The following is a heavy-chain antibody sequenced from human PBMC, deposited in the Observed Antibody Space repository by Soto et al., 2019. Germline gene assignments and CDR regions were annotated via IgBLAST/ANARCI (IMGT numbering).Heavy chain of an antibody. Sequence: EVQLVESGGGLVKPGGSLRLSCAASGFTFSNAWMNWVRQAPGKGLEWVGRIKSKTDGGTTDYAAPVKGRFNISRDDSKNTLYLQMNSLKTEDTAVYYCTTRPGFGESSKPYYYYYGMDVWGQGTTVTVSS. V-gene: IGHV3-15*07. CDR3: TTRPGFGESSKPYYYYYGMDV. J-gene: IGHJ6*02. CDR2: IKSKTDGGTT. D-gene: IGHD3-10*01. CDR1: GFTFSNAW.